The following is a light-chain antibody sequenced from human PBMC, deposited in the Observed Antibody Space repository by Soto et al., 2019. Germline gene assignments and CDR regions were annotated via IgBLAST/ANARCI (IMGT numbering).Light chain of an antibody. V-gene: IGKV1-27*01. CDR2: GAS. Sequence: DIPMTQSPSSLSAFVGDRVTITYRASLAISNYLAWYQQRPGKVPKLLIYGASTLQSGVPSRFAGSGSGTEFSLTITSLQPEDVATYYCQRYNTVPWAFGQGTKVEIK. CDR1: LAISNY. J-gene: IGKJ1*01. CDR3: QRYNTVPWA.